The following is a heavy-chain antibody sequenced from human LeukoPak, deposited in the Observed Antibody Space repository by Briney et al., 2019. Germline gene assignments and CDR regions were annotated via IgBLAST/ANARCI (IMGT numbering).Heavy chain of an antibody. Sequence: SETLSLTCAVYGGSFSDYYWSWIRQPPGKGLEWIGEINHSGSTNYNPSLKSRVTISVDTSKNQFSLKLGSVTAADTAVYYCARNAALLDYWGQGTLVTVSS. J-gene: IGHJ4*02. V-gene: IGHV4-34*01. D-gene: IGHD6-13*01. CDR3: ARNAALLDY. CDR1: GGSFSDYY. CDR2: INHSGST.